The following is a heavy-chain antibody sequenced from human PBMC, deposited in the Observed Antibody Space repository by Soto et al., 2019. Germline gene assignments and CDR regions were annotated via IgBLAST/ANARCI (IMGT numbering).Heavy chain of an antibody. Sequence: GSLRLSCAASGFSFSSYWMSWVRQAPGQGLQWVANIKQDGSQKYYVDSVKGRFTIYRDNAKNSLYLQMNSLRAEDTAIYYCARPYCSGGSCYNWFDPWGQGTLVTVSS. D-gene: IGHD2-15*01. CDR2: IKQDGSQK. CDR3: ARPYCSGGSCYNWFDP. CDR1: GFSFSSYW. J-gene: IGHJ5*02. V-gene: IGHV3-7*03.